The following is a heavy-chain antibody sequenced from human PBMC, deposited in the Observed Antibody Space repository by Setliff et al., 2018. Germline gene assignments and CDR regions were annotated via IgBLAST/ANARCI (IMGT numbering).Heavy chain of an antibody. CDR3: AREVAGTYNYFDL. J-gene: IGHJ5*02. CDR1: GGSIDSGDYY. CDR2: IYYSGST. D-gene: IGHD6-19*01. V-gene: IGHV4-30-4*08. Sequence: SETLSLTCTVSGGSIDSGDYYWNWIRQPPGKGLEWIGYIYYSGSTYYSPSLKSRVTISLDTSRNQFSLKLNSVTAADTALYFCAREVAGTYNYFDLWGQGTPVTVSS.